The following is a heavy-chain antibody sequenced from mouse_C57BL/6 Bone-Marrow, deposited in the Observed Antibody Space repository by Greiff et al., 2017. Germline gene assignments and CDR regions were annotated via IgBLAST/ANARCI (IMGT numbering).Heavy chain of an antibody. D-gene: IGHD2-2*01. CDR3: ARHEIYYGYDGDAMDY. J-gene: IGHJ4*01. V-gene: IGHV5-12*01. CDR2: ISNGGGST. Sequence: EVQRVESGGGLVQPGGSLKLSCAASGFTFSDYYMYWVRQTPEKRLEWVAYISNGGGSTYSPDTVKGRFIISRDNAKNTLKLQMSRLKSEDTAMYYGARHEIYYGYDGDAMDYWGQGTSVTVSS. CDR1: GFTFSDYY.